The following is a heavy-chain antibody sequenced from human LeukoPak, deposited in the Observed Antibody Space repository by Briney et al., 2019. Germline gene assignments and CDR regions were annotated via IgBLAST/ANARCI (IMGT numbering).Heavy chain of an antibody. Sequence: SGTLSLTCAVSGGSISSSNWWSWVRQPPGKGLEWIGEIYHSGSTNYNPSLKSRVTISVDKSKNQFSLKLSSVTAADTAVYYCARAEGLYCSSTSCPGDYWGQGALVTVSS. CDR3: ARAEGLYCSSTSCPGDY. J-gene: IGHJ4*02. V-gene: IGHV4-4*02. D-gene: IGHD2-2*01. CDR2: IYHSGST. CDR1: GGSISSSNW.